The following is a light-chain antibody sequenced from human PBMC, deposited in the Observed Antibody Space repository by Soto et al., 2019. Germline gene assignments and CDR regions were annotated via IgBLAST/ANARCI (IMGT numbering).Light chain of an antibody. CDR1: QSISSH. V-gene: IGKV1-39*01. Sequence: DIQMTQSPSSLSAFVGDRVTITCRAGQSISSHLNWYQQKPGKAPKVLIYGASSLQSGVPSRFSGSGSGTDFTLTINSLQPEDFATYSCQQTYSSPPSFGQGTKLEIK. CDR2: GAS. J-gene: IGKJ2*01. CDR3: QQTYSSPPS.